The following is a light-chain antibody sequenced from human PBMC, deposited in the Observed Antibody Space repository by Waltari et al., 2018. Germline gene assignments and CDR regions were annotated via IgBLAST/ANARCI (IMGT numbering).Light chain of an antibody. V-gene: IGLV4-69*01. Sequence: QLVLTQSPSASASLGASVKLTCTLSSGHSSNVIAWLQQHPEKGPRYLMKVNSDGSHSKGDEIPDRFSGSSSGTERYLTISSLQSEDEADYYCQTGGHGTWVFGGGTKLTVL. J-gene: IGLJ3*02. CDR2: VNSDGSH. CDR1: SGHSSNV. CDR3: QTGGHGTWV.